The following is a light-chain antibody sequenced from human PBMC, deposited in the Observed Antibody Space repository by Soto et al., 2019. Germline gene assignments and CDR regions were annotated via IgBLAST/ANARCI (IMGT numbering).Light chain of an antibody. CDR3: QHSYSNSIT. V-gene: IGKV1-39*01. Sequence: DIQMTQSPSSLYASIGDTITITCRASQSISCHLYWFQQNPGQAPKLLIYAASSLQSGVPSRFRGTGSGPNFTLNIRSLQPEDLASYYCQHSYSNSITFGQETPLPIK. CDR1: QSISCH. CDR2: AAS. J-gene: IGKJ5*01.